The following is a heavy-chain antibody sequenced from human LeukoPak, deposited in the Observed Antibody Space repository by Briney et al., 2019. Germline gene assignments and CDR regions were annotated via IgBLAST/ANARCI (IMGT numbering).Heavy chain of an antibody. V-gene: IGHV4-4*07. J-gene: IGHJ1*01. D-gene: IGHD4-23*01. CDR1: GGSISSYY. CDR2: FDPSGTF. CDR3: ARGPPRGNSRRRREGYFQH. Sequence: SETLSLSCSVSGGSISSYYWSWIRQPAGKGLEWIGRFDPSGTFNYNPSLKSRVTMSVDTSKNQFSLKLNSVTVADTAVYYCARGPPRGNSRRRREGYFQHWGQGTLVTVSS.